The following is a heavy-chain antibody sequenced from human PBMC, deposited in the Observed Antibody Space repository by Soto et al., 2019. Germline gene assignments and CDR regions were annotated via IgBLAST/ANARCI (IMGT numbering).Heavy chain of an antibody. CDR2: ISYDESDK. D-gene: IGHD6-19*01. V-gene: IGHV3-30-3*02. CDR3: VKGGWRTPSDY. J-gene: IGHJ4*02. CDR1: GFTFTDYA. Sequence: QVLLVESGGGVVQPGRSLRLSCAASGFTFTDYAMHWVRQAPGRGLEWVSVISYDESDKYYADSVKGRFTISRDNSKNTLYLQMNSLRTEDTAVYYCVKGGWRTPSDYWGQGTLVTVSS.